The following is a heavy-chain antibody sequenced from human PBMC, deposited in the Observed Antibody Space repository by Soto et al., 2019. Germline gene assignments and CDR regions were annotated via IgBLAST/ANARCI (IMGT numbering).Heavy chain of an antibody. CDR3: AKVYCTNAICYTFDH. Sequence: GGSLRLSCAASGLTFSAYAMTWVRQAPGKGLEWVSSISGSADSTYYADSVKGRFTISRDNSKNTLYLQMNSLRAEDTAVYYCAKVYCTNAICYTFDHWGQGTLVTVSS. J-gene: IGHJ4*02. CDR1: GLTFSAYA. V-gene: IGHV3-23*01. D-gene: IGHD2-8*01. CDR2: ISGSADST.